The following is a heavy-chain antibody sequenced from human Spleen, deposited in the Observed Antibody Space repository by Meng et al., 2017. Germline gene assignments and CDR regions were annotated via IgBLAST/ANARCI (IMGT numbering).Heavy chain of an antibody. D-gene: IGHD1-26*01. CDR3: ARVGWELLSAGPSDY. Sequence: GESLKISCAASGFTFSNAWMSWVRQAPGKGLEWVSVISGSGSYIYFAESVKGRFTISRDNAKSSLYLQMNSLRAEDTALYYCARVGWELLSAGPSDYWGQGTLVTVSS. CDR1: GFTFSNAW. V-gene: IGHV3-21*01. CDR2: ISGSGSYI. J-gene: IGHJ4*02.